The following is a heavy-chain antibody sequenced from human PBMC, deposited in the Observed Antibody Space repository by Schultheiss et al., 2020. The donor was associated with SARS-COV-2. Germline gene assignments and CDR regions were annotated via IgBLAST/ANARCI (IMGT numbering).Heavy chain of an antibody. Sequence: GGSLRLSCATSGFTFSSHAMNWVRQIPGKGLDWVSGISGSGHGTYYADSVKGRFTISRDNAKNSLYLQMNSLRAEDTAVYYCARAGRWLLYFDYWGQGTLVTVSS. CDR1: GFTFSSHA. CDR2: ISGSGHGT. CDR3: ARAGRWLLYFDY. V-gene: IGHV3-23*01. D-gene: IGHD5-24*01. J-gene: IGHJ4*02.